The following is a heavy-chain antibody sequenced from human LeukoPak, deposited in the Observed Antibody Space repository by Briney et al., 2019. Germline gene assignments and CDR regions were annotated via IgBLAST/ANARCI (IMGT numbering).Heavy chain of an antibody. CDR3: AKGRGSGFVWFGELWGY. V-gene: IGHV3-33*06. CDR1: GFTFSSYG. D-gene: IGHD3-10*01. Sequence: QSGGSLRLSCAASGFTFSSYGMHWVRQAPGKGLEWVAVIWYDGSNKYYADSVKGRFTISRDNPKNTLYLQMNSLRAEDTAVYYCAKGRGSGFVWFGELWGYWGQGTLVTVSS. J-gene: IGHJ4*02. CDR2: IWYDGSNK.